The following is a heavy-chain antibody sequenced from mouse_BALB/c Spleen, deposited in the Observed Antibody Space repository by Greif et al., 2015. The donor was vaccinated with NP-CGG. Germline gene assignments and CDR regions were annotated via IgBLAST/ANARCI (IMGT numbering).Heavy chain of an antibody. CDR1: GFTFSSYG. Sequence: EVKLVESGGGLVKPGGSLKLSCAASGFTFSSYGMSWVRQTPEKRLEWVATISGGGSYTYYPDSVKGRFTISRDNAKNNLYLQMSSLRSEDTALYYCARLDYYGNFDYWGQGTTLTVSS. V-gene: IGHV5-9-2*01. J-gene: IGHJ2*01. CDR3: ARLDYYGNFDY. D-gene: IGHD1-1*01. CDR2: ISGGGSYT.